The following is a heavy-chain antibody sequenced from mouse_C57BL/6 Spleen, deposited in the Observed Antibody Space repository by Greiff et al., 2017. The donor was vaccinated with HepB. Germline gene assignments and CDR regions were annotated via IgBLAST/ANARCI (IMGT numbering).Heavy chain of an antibody. V-gene: IGHV1-55*01. J-gene: IGHJ1*03. CDR1: GYTFTSYW. CDR2: IYPGSGST. D-gene: IGHD3-2*02. CDR3: ARGQVRRQYLDV. Sequence: QVQLQQPGAELVKPGASVKMSCKASGYTFTSYWITWVKQRPGQGLEWIGDIYPGSGSTNYNEKFKSKATLTVDTSSSTAYMQLSSLTSEDSAVYYCARGQVRRQYLDVWGTGTAVTVSS.